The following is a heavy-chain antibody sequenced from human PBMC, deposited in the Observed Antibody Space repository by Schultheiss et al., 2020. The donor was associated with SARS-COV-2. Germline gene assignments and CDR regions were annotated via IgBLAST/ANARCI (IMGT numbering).Heavy chain of an antibody. J-gene: IGHJ1*01. D-gene: IGHD2-21*02. CDR2: IYYTGSS. CDR1: GGSISSYY. CDR3: TRGPVTNCAGADCLPRF. Sequence: SETLYLTCTVSGGSISSYYWSWIRQPPGKGLEWIGYIYYTGSSDYNPSLRSRVTISLDTSQNRVSLILTSVTAADTAVYYCTRGPVTNCAGADCLPRFWGQGTLVTVSS. V-gene: IGHV4-59*01.